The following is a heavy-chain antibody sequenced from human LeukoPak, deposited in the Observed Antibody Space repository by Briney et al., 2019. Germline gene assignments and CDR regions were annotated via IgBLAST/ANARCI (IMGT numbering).Heavy chain of an antibody. CDR3: ARVRVNYFDY. J-gene: IGHJ4*02. V-gene: IGHV4-34*01. CDR2: INHSGST. D-gene: IGHD3-10*01. Sequence: PSETLSLTSAVYGGSFSGYYWSWIRQPPGKGLEWIGEINHSGSTNYNPSLKSRVTISVDTSKNQFSLKLSSVIAADTAVYFCARVRVNYFDYWGQGNLVTVSS. CDR1: GGSFSGYY.